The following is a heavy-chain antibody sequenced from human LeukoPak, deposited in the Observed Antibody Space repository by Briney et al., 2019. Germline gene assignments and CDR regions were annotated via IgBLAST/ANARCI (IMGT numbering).Heavy chain of an antibody. CDR1: GGSISSSSYY. V-gene: IGHV4-39*07. CDR3: ARDKGYGDYVFDY. D-gene: IGHD4-17*01. J-gene: IGHJ4*02. CDR2: IYYSGST. Sequence: SETLSLTCTVSGGSISSSSYYWGWIRQPPGKGLECIGSIYYSGSTNYNPSLKSRVTIPVDTSKNQFSLKLSSVTAADTAVYYCARDKGYGDYVFDYWGQGTLVTVSS.